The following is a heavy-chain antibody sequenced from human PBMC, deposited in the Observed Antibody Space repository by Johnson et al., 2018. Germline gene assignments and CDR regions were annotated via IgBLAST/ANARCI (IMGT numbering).Heavy chain of an antibody. CDR1: GFTFSSYA. Sequence: VQLVESGGGVVQPGRSLRLSCAASGFTFSSYAMHWVRQAPGKGLEWVAVISYDGSNKYYADSVKGRFTIPRDNSKNTLYLQMNSLRAEDTAVYYCASCSSTSCPTHYYYYYMDVWGKGTTVTVSS. CDR2: ISYDGSNK. CDR3: ASCSSTSCPTHYYYYYMDV. J-gene: IGHJ6*03. V-gene: IGHV3-30-3*01. D-gene: IGHD2-2*01.